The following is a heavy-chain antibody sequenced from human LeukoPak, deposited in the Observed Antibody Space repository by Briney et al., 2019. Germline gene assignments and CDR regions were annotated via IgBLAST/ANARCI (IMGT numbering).Heavy chain of an antibody. Sequence: SETLSLTCTVSGGSISPYYWSWIPQTPGKGLEWIGYILYSGTTTNYNPSLKSRVTISVDTSKNQFSLKLSSVTAADTAVYYCARVGDWIDLVYWGQGTLVTVSS. CDR1: GGSISPYY. V-gene: IGHV4-59*01. CDR2: ILYSGTT. D-gene: IGHD3/OR15-3a*01. CDR3: ARVGDWIDLVY. J-gene: IGHJ4*02.